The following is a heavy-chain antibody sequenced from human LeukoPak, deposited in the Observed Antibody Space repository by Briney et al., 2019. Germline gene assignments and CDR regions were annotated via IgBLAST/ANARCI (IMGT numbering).Heavy chain of an antibody. V-gene: IGHV1-2*02. CDR2: INPNSGGT. CDR1: GYTFTDYY. Sequence: ASVKVSCKASGYTFTDYYMHWVRQAPGQGLECMGWINPNSGGTNYAQKFQGRVAMTRDTSISTAYMELSSLTSDDTAVYYCAGGGVAVAGSAIDYWGQGTLVTVSS. J-gene: IGHJ4*02. D-gene: IGHD6-19*01. CDR3: AGGGVAVAGSAIDY.